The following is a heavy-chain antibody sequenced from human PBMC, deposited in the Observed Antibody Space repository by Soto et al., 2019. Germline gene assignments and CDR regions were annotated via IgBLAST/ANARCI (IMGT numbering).Heavy chain of an antibody. Sequence: GGSLRLSCAASGFTFSSYWMHWVRQAPGKGLVWVSRINSDGSSTSYADSVKGRFTISRDNAKNTLYLQMNSLRAEDTAVYYYARGTRGRYGSSDYYYSGMDVWGQGTTVTAS. J-gene: IGHJ6*02. D-gene: IGHD6-6*01. CDR1: GFTFSSYW. CDR3: ARGTRGRYGSSDYYYSGMDV. V-gene: IGHV3-74*01. CDR2: INSDGSST.